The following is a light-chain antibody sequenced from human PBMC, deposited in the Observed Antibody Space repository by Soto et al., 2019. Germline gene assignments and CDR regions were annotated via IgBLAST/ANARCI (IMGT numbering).Light chain of an antibody. CDR2: LNSDGSH. CDR1: SGHSSYA. V-gene: IGLV4-69*01. CDR3: QTWGTGIHYV. Sequence: QLVLTQSPSASASLGASVKLTCTLSSGHSSYAIAWQQQQPEKGPRYLMKLNSDGSHSKGDGIPDRFSGSSSGAERYLTISSLQSEDEADYYCQTWGTGIHYVFGTGTKVTVL. J-gene: IGLJ1*01.